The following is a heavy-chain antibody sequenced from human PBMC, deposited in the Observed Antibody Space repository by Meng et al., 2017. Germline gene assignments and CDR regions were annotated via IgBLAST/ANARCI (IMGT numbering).Heavy chain of an antibody. Sequence: SETLSLTCAVSGYSISSSNWWGWIRQPPGKGLEWIGYIYYSGSIYYNPSLKSRVTMSVDTSKNQFSLKLSSVTAVDTAVYYCARRGSYYEGGAFDIWGQGTMVTISS. CDR3: ARRGSYYEGGAFDI. CDR1: GYSISSSNW. J-gene: IGHJ3*02. D-gene: IGHD1-26*01. CDR2: IYYSGSI. V-gene: IGHV4-28*05.